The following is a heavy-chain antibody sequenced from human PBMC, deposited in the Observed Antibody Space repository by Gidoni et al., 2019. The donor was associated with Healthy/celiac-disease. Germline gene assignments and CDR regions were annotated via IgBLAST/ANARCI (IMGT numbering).Heavy chain of an antibody. Sequence: GVVQPGRSLRLSCAASGFTFSSYGMHWVRQAPGKGLEWVAVIWYDGSNKYYADSVKGRFTISRDNSKNTLYLQMNSLRAEDTAVYYCARGVYDILTGYYNLWYFDLWGRGTLVTVSS. J-gene: IGHJ2*01. CDR1: GFTFSSYG. V-gene: IGHV3-33*01. D-gene: IGHD3-9*01. CDR2: IWYDGSNK. CDR3: ARGVYDILTGYYNLWYFDL.